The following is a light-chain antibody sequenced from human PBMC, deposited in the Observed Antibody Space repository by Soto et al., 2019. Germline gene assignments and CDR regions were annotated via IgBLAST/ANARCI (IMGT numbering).Light chain of an antibody. V-gene: IGLV2-23*03. J-gene: IGLJ1*01. CDR1: RSNVGGYNL. Sequence: QSALTEVASVSGSPGQSITISCSGTRSNVGGYNLVSGYQQHPGKAPKVVIYEGNKRPLGISDRFSASKSGNTAALTISGLQNEDEADYYCCSYAGHSTFVFGSGTKVTVL. CDR3: CSYAGHSTFV. CDR2: EGN.